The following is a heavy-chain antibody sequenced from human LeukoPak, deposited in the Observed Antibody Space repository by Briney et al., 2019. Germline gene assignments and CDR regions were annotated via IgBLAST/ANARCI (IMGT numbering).Heavy chain of an antibody. CDR3: ARDHCSGGSCYSSPPLDY. D-gene: IGHD2-15*01. CDR2: ISSTSSYI. V-gene: IGHV3-21*04. CDR1: GFTFSSYS. Sequence: AGGSLRLSCEASGFTFSSYSMNWVRQAPGKGLEWVSSISSTSSYIYYADSVTGRFTISRGNAKNSLYLQMNSLRAEDTAVYYCARDHCSGGSCYSSPPLDYWGQGTLVTVSS. J-gene: IGHJ4*02.